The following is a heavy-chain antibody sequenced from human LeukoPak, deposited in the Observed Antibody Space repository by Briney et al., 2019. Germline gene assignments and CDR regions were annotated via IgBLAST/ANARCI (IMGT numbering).Heavy chain of an antibody. CDR1: GFSFDDYA. V-gene: IGHV3-43*02. Sequence: GGSLRLSCAGSGFSFDDYAMQWVRQAPGKGLEWVSLVSGDGGGTYYADSVKGRFTISRDNSENSLYLQMNSLRTEDTALYYCAKAEVPARHGYYYYNMDVWGQGTTVTVSS. J-gene: IGHJ6*02. CDR3: AKAEVPARHGYYYYNMDV. CDR2: VSGDGGGT. D-gene: IGHD2-2*01.